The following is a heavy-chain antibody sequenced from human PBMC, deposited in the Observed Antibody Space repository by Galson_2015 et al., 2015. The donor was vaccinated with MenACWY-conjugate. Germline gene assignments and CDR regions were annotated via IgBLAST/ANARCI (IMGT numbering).Heavy chain of an antibody. CDR1: GYSFASYW. J-gene: IGHJ4*02. D-gene: IGHD6-6*01. CDR2: MYPGDSDA. CDR3: ARRSARSHFDH. Sequence: QSGAAVTKPGESLTISCQTSGYSFASYWIVWVRQVPGKGLELLGTMYPGDSDAKYSPPFQGQITMSADQSINTAYLRWTSLKSSDSAIYYCARRSARSHFDHWGQGTLVTVSS. V-gene: IGHV5-51*03.